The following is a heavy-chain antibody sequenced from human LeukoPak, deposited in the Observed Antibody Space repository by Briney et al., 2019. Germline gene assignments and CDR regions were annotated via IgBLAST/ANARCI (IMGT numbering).Heavy chain of an antibody. CDR1: GGSFSGYY. Sequence: SETLSLTCGISGGSFSGYYWRWICQPPGKGLQWIGKINHSGSTNYNPSLKSRVTISVDKSKNHFSLELTSVTAADTAVYYCTCHSGWSGPSEWGQGTLVIVSS. D-gene: IGHD6-19*01. V-gene: IGHV4-34*01. CDR3: TCHSGWSGPSE. CDR2: INHSGST. J-gene: IGHJ4*02.